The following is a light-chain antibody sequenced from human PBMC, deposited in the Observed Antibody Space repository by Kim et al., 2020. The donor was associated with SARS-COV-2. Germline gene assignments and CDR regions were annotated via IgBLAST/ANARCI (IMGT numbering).Light chain of an antibody. CDR2: RNN. CDR3: SAWDSSLSVWV. J-gene: IGLJ3*02. Sequence: QTATPTCTGNSNNVGNQGAAWLQQHQGHPPRLLSYRNNNRPSGISERFSASRSGNTASLTITGLQPEDEADYYCSAWDSSLSVWVFGGGTKVTVL. V-gene: IGLV10-54*04. CDR1: SNNVGNQG.